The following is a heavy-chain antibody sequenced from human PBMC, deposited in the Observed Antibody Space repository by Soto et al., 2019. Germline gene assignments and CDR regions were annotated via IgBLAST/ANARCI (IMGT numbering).Heavy chain of an antibody. J-gene: IGHJ4*02. D-gene: IGHD1-26*01. CDR1: GGSISSYY. V-gene: IGHV4-59*01. CDR2: IYYSGST. Sequence: SETLSLTCTVSGGSISSYYWSWIRQPPGKGLEWIGYIYYSGSTNYNPSLKSRVTISVDTSKNQFSLKLSSVTAADTAVYYCARDGAGGTFDYGGQGTLVTVSS. CDR3: ARDGAGGTFDY.